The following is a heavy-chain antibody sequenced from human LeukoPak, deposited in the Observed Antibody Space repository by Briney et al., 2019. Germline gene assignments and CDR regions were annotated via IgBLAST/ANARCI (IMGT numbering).Heavy chain of an antibody. Sequence: SETLSLTCTVSGDSITNYYWTWIRLPPGKGLEWIGNIYFTGSTNYNASLKGRVTISIDTSKNQFSLNMNSVTAADTAVYYCSRSSRHYHSSGSNLTPWPAGMDVWGQGTTVTVSS. CDR1: GDSITNYY. CDR2: IYFTGST. V-gene: IGHV4-59*01. CDR3: SRSSRHYHSSGSNLTPWPAGMDV. D-gene: IGHD3-10*01. J-gene: IGHJ6*02.